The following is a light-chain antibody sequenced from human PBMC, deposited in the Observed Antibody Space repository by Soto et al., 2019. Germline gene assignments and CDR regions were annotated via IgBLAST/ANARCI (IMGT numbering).Light chain of an antibody. V-gene: IGKV3-11*01. Sequence: EIVLTQSPATLSFSPGERATLSCRASQSVSSYLPWYPQKPGQAPRLLIYDASNRATGIPARFSGSGSGIDFPLTTSSLEPEDFAVCYCQQRSIWPPVTFGQGTRLEIK. CDR3: QQRSIWPPVT. CDR1: QSVSSY. CDR2: DAS. J-gene: IGKJ5*01.